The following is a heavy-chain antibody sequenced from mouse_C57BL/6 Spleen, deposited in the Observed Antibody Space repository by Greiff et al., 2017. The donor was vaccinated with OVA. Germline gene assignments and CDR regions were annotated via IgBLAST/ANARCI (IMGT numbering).Heavy chain of an antibody. CDR1: GYTFTSYW. CDR3: AKSYYSNYYYAMDY. J-gene: IGHJ4*01. CDR2: IYPGSGST. V-gene: IGHV1-55*01. D-gene: IGHD2-5*01. Sequence: VQLKQPGAELVKPGASVKMSCKASGYTFTSYWITWVKQRPGQGLEWIGDIYPGSGSTNYNEKFKSKATLTVDTSSSTAYMQLSSLTSEDSAVYYCAKSYYSNYYYAMDYWGQGTSVTVSS.